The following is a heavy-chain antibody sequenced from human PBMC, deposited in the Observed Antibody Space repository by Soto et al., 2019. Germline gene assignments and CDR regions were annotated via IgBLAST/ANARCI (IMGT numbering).Heavy chain of an antibody. Sequence: TLSLTCTVSGDSLSLYYWSWIRLSPGKGLEWIGYIYSTGSSNQNPSLRDRVAVSADASKNQFYLTLTSMTAADTAVYYCARGERKVNWRPYFDTWGQGIQVTVSS. CDR3: ARGERKVNWRPYFDT. D-gene: IGHD1-26*01. CDR2: IYSTGSS. CDR1: GDSLSLYY. V-gene: IGHV4-59*01. J-gene: IGHJ5*02.